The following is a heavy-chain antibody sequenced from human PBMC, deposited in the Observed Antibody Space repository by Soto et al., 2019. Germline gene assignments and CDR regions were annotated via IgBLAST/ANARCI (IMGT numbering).Heavy chain of an antibody. J-gene: IGHJ4*02. CDR3: APWFGAFDY. CDR2: ISYDGSNK. D-gene: IGHD3-10*01. CDR1: GFTFSSYG. V-gene: IGHV3-30*03. Sequence: ESGGGVVQPGRSLRLSCAASGFTFSSYGMHWVRQAPGKGLEWVAVISYDGSNKYYADSVKGRFTISRDNSKNTLYLQMNSLRAEATAVYYCAPWFGAFDYWGQGTLVTVSS.